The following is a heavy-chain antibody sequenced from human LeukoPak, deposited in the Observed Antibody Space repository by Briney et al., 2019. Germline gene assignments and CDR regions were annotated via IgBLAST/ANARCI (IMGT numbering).Heavy chain of an antibody. J-gene: IGHJ6*02. CDR3: ARRYYDFWSGYLYMDV. CDR1: GVSISSSSYY. V-gene: IGHV4-39*01. CDR2: IYYSGGT. Sequence: PSETLSLTCTVSGVSISSSSYYWGWIRQPPGKGLEWIGSIYYSGGTYYNPSLKSRVTISVDTSKNQFSLKLSSVTAADTAVYYCARRYYDFWSGYLYMDVWGQGTTVTVSS. D-gene: IGHD3-3*01.